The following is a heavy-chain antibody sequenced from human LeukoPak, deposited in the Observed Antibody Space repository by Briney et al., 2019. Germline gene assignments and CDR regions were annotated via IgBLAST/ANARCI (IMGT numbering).Heavy chain of an antibody. CDR1: GYTSTSYG. J-gene: IGHJ6*02. CDR3: ARYIAVVVAATPASDYYYGMDV. CDR2: ISAYNGNT. Sequence: ASVKVSCKASGYTSTSYGISWVRQAPGQGLEWMGWISAYNGNTNYAQKLQGRVTMTTDTSTSTAYMELRSLRSDDTAVYYCARYIAVVVAATPASDYYYGMDVWGQGTTVTVSS. D-gene: IGHD2-15*01. V-gene: IGHV1-18*01.